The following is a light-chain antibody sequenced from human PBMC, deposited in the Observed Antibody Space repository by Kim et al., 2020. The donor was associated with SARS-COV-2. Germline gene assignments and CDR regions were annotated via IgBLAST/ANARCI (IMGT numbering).Light chain of an antibody. V-gene: IGKV1-9*01. CDR2: GAS. CDR3: QQFSYFPRT. Sequence: ASVGDRVPITCRASKGISSFLAWYQQRPGKAPKLLISGASTLQSGVPSRFSGSGSETEFTLTITSLQPEDCATYFCQQFSYFPRTFGQGTKVDIK. CDR1: KGISSF. J-gene: IGKJ1*01.